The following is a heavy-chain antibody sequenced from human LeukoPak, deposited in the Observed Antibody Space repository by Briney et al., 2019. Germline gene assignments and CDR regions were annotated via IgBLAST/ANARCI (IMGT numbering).Heavy chain of an antibody. V-gene: IGHV3-23*01. J-gene: IGHJ3*02. D-gene: IGHD3-10*01. CDR2: ISGSGGST. CDR1: GFTFSSYA. Sequence: GGSLRLSCAASGFTFSSYAMSWVRQAPGKGLEWVSAISGSGGSTYYADSVKGRFTISRDNSKNTLYLQMNSLRAEDTAVYYCANVDGRLLWFGELFEGAFDIWGQGTMVTVSS. CDR3: ANVDGRLLWFGELFEGAFDI.